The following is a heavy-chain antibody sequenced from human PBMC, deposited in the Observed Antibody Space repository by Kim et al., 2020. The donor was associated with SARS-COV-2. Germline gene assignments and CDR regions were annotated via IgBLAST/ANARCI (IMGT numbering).Heavy chain of an antibody. J-gene: IGHJ5*02. V-gene: IGHV3-64D*06. CDR1: GFTFSSYA. D-gene: IGHD3-3*01. CDR2: ISSNGGRT. Sequence: GGSLRLSCSASGFTFSSYAMHWVRQAPGKGLEYVSAISSNGGRTYYADSVKGRFTISRDNSKNTLYLQMSSLRAEDTAVYYCVKGAAIFGVATRFDPWGQGTLVTVSS. CDR3: VKGAAIFGVATRFDP.